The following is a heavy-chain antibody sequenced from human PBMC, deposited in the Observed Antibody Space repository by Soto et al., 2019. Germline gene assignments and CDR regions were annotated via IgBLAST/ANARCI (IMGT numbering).Heavy chain of an antibody. Sequence: EVQLLESGGGLVQPGGSLRLSCAASGFTFSNYAMSWVRQTPGKGLEWVSTISGGGGNTYYPDCVKGRFTISRDNSKDTVYLQMNSLRAEDTAIYYCAKERLGRGADYWGQGALVTVTS. CDR3: AKERLGRGADY. J-gene: IGHJ4*02. CDR1: GFTFSNYA. V-gene: IGHV3-23*01. CDR2: ISGGGGNT.